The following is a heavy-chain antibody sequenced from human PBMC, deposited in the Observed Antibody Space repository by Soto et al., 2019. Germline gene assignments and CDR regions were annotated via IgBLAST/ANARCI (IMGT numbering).Heavy chain of an antibody. Sequence: SETLSLTCTVSGTSISGYYWSWIRKSAGKGLEWIGRIYATGTTEYNPSLTSRVMMSVDTSKKQFSMRLRSVTAADTAVYYCVRDGTKTLRDWFDPWGQGISVTVSS. D-gene: IGHD1-1*01. J-gene: IGHJ5*02. CDR2: IYATGTT. CDR1: GTSISGYY. CDR3: VRDGTKTLRDWFDP. V-gene: IGHV4-4*07.